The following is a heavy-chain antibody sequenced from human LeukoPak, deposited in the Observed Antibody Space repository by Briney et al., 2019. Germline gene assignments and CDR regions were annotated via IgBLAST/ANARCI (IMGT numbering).Heavy chain of an antibody. CDR3: AREYSSSWYFQH. V-gene: IGHV4-39*07. J-gene: IGHJ1*01. CDR2: IYYSGST. Sequence: SETLSLTCTVSGGSISSSSYYWGWIRQPPGKGLEWIGSIYYSGSTYYNPSLKNRVTISVDTSKNQFSLKLSSVTAADTAVYYCAREYSSSWYFQHWGQGTLVTVFS. D-gene: IGHD6-13*01. CDR1: GGSISSSSYY.